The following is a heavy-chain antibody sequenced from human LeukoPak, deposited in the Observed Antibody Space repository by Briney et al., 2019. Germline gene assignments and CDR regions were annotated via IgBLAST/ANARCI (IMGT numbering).Heavy chain of an antibody. CDR1: GFTFDDYA. CDR2: ISWNSGSI. Sequence: GGSLRLSCAASGFTFDDYAMHWVRHAPGKGLEWASGISWNSGSIGYADSVKGRFTISRDNAKNSLYLQMNSLRAEDTALYYCAKGHNSGYYYGMDVWGQGTTVTVSS. J-gene: IGHJ6*02. CDR3: AKGHNSGYYYGMDV. D-gene: IGHD4-23*01. V-gene: IGHV3-9*01.